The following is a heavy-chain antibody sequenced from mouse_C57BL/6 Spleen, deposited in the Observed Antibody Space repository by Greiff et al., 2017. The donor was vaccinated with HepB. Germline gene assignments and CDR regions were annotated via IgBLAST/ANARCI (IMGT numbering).Heavy chain of an antibody. CDR2: INPSSGYT. CDR1: GYTFTSYT. V-gene: IGHV1-4*01. CDR3: ARELTGAFDY. J-gene: IGHJ2*01. Sequence: VKLMESGAELARPGASVKMSCKASGYTFTSYTMHWVKQRPGQGLEWIGYINPSSGYTKYNQKFKDKATLTADKSSSTAYMQLSSLTSEDSAVYYCARELTGAFDYWGQGTTLTVSS. D-gene: IGHD4-1*01.